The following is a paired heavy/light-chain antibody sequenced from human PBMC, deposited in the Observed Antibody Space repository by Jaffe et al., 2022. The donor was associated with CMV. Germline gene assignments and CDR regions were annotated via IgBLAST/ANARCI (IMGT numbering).Heavy chain of an antibody. CDR3: ARGHWELVRSKASLNWFDP. D-gene: IGHD6-6*01. V-gene: IGHV4-34*01. CDR1: GGSFSGYS. CDR2: INHSGST. Sequence: QVQLQQWGAGLLKPSETLSLTCAVYGGSFSGYSWNWIRQPPGKGLEWIGEINHSGSTNYNPSLKSRVTISVDTSKNQVSLRLSSATAADTAVYYCARGHWELVRSKASLNWFDPWGQGTLVTVSS. J-gene: IGHJ5*02.
Light chain of an antibody. J-gene: IGKJ2*01. CDR2: KAS. CDR1: QSISRW. CDR3: QQFNSYPYT. Sequence: DIQMTQSPSTLSASVGDRVTITCRASQSISRWLAWYQQTPGKAPRLLIYKASSLESGVPPRFSGSGSGTEFTLTISSLQPDDFATYYCQQFNSYPYTFGQGTKLEIK. V-gene: IGKV1-5*03.